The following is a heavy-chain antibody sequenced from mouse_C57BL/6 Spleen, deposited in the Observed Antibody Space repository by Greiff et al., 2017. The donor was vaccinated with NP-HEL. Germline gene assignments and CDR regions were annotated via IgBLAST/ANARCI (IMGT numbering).Heavy chain of an antibody. Sequence: QVQLQQPGAELVMPGASVKLSCKASGYTFTSYWMHWVQQRPGQGLEWIGEIDPSASYTTSYQKFKGKSTLTVDKSSSTAYMQLSSLASEDSAVYYCARGDDYDEGFAYWGQGTLVTVSA. CDR3: ARGDDYDEGFAY. V-gene: IGHV1-69*01. J-gene: IGHJ3*01. CDR2: IDPSASYT. D-gene: IGHD2-4*01. CDR1: GYTFTSYW.